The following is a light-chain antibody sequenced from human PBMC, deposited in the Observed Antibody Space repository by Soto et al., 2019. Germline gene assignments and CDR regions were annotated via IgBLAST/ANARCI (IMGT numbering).Light chain of an antibody. CDR1: SSDVGGYNY. J-gene: IGLJ7*01. CDR2: DVS. V-gene: IGLV2-14*01. Sequence: QPASVSGSPGQSITISCTGTSSDVGGYNYVSWYQQHPGKAPKLMIYDVSNRPSGVSNRFSGSKSGNTASLTISGLQAEDEADYYCSSYTSSSTRAVFGGGTQLTVL. CDR3: SSYTSSSTRAV.